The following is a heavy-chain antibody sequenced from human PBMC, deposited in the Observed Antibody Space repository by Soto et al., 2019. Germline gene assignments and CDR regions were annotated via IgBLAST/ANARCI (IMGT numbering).Heavy chain of an antibody. J-gene: IGHJ6*02. CDR2: ISGSGGST. V-gene: IGHV3-23*01. Sequence: EVQLLESGGGLVQPGGSLRLSCAVSGLTLSTYAMSTYAMTWVRQAPGKGLEWVSSISGSGGSTYSADSVKGRFTISRDNSKNTLYLQLNSLRAEDTAVYYCAKGLRDMDVWCQGTTVTVSS. CDR1: GLTLSTYAMSTYA. CDR3: AKGLRDMDV. D-gene: IGHD5-12*01.